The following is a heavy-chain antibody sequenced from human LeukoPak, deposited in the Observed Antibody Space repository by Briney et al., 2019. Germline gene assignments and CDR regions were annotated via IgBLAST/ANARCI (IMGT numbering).Heavy chain of an antibody. Sequence: SETLSLTCTVSGGSISSGDYHWSWIRQPAGKGLEWIGRIYTSGRTNYNPSLKSRVTISVDTSKNQFSLKLSSVTAADTAVYYCARGLPGYSSGWYKAYYYYMDVWGKGTTVTVSS. D-gene: IGHD6-19*01. J-gene: IGHJ6*03. V-gene: IGHV4-61*02. CDR1: GGSISSGDYH. CDR2: IYTSGRT. CDR3: ARGLPGYSSGWYKAYYYYMDV.